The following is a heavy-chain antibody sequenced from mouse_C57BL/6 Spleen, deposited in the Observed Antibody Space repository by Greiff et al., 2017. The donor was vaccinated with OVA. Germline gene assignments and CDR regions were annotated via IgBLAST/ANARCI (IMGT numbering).Heavy chain of an antibody. CDR1: GYTFTDYY. D-gene: IGHD1-1*01. CDR2: INPNNGGT. J-gene: IGHJ3*01. Sequence: EVQLQQSGPELVKPGASVKISCKASGYTFTDYYMNWVKQSHGKSLEWIGDINPNNGGTSYNQKFKGKATLTVDKSSSTAYMELRSLTSEDSAVYYCARLYYYGVARAWFAYWGQGTLVTVSA. V-gene: IGHV1-26*01. CDR3: ARLYYYGVARAWFAY.